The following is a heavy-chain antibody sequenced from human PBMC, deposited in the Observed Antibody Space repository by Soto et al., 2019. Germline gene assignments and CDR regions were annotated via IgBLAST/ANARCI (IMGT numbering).Heavy chain of an antibody. D-gene: IGHD4-17*01. V-gene: IGHV4-59*01. Sequence: QVQLQESGPGLVKPSETLSLTCTVSGDSITTYYWSWIRQPPGKGLEWIGYIHYSGSTNYNPSLKSRVTISVHTSKTQFSLKLSSVTAADTAVYYCARRGDYVDWFDPWGQGTLVTVSS. CDR2: IHYSGST. CDR3: ARRGDYVDWFDP. CDR1: GDSITTYY. J-gene: IGHJ5*02.